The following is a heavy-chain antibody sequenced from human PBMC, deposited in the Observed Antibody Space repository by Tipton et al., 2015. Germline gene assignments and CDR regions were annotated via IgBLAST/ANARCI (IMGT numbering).Heavy chain of an antibody. V-gene: IGHV3-11*01. D-gene: IGHD3-3*01. CDR2: ISSSGSTI. CDR1: GFTFSDYY. CDR3: ARVTNYDFWSGQGYYYGMDV. J-gene: IGHJ6*02. Sequence: SLRLSCAASGFTFSDYYMSWIRQAPGKGLEWVSYISSSGSTIYYADSVKGRFTISRDNAKNSLYLQMNSLRAEDTAVYYCARVTNYDFWSGQGYYYGMDVWGQGTTVTVSS.